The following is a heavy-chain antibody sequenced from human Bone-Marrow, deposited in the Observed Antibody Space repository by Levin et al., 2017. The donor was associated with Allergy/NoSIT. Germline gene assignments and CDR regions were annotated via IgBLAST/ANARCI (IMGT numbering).Heavy chain of an antibody. CDR2: IKSRRDGATT. CDR1: GFTFTNAW. Sequence: GGSLRLSCSASGFTFTNAWMNWVRQVPGTGLEWVGRIKSRRDGATTDYATPVKGRFTISRDDSKNTLYLQMNSLKIEDTGLYYCITDDSGHDWGYWGQGTLVTVSS. CDR3: ITDDSGHDWGY. J-gene: IGHJ4*02. D-gene: IGHD5-12*01. V-gene: IGHV3-15*01.